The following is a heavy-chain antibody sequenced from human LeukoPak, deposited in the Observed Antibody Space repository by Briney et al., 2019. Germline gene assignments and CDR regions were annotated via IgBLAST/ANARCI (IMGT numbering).Heavy chain of an antibody. CDR2: ISAYNGNT. V-gene: IGHV1-18*01. CDR3: ARAPPWAYYYGSGSYALGY. D-gene: IGHD3-10*01. CDR1: GYTFTSYG. J-gene: IGHJ4*02. Sequence: GASVKVSCKASGYTFTSYGISWVRQAPGQGLEWMGWISAYNGNTNYAQKLQGRVTMTTDTSTSTAYMELRGLRSDDTAVYYCARAPPWAYYYGSGSYALGYWGQGTLVTVSS.